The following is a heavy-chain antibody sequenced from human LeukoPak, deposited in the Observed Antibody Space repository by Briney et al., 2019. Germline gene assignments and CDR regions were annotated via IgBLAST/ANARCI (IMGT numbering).Heavy chain of an antibody. CDR2: IYSGGST. CDR1: GFTVSSNY. CDR3: ASLPYYYDSSGYWTWGHDALDI. V-gene: IGHV3-53*01. D-gene: IGHD3-22*01. J-gene: IGHJ3*02. Sequence: PGGSLRLSCAASGFTVSSNYMSWVRQAPGKGLEWVSIIYSGGSTYYADSVKGRFTISRDNSKNTLHLQMNSLRAEDTAVYYCASLPYYYDSSGYWTWGHDALDIWGQGTMVTVSS.